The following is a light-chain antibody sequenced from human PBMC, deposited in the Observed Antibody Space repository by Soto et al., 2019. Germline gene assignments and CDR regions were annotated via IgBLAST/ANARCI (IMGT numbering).Light chain of an antibody. CDR1: QSISNS. CDR3: QQYNNWPPRT. V-gene: IGKV3-15*01. CDR2: GAS. J-gene: IGKJ2*01. Sequence: EIVMTQSPASLSVSPGETATLSCRASQSISNSLAWYQQKPGQAPSLLIYGASTRATGIPARISGSGSGTESALTISSRQSEDSALYYCQQYNNWPPRTFGQGTKLEIK.